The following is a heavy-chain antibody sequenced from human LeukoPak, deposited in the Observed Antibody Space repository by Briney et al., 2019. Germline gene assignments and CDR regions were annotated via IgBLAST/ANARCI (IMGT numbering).Heavy chain of an antibody. D-gene: IGHD2-8*01. Sequence: SETLSLTCTVSSYSISSGYYWGWIRQPPGKGLEWIGSIYHSGSTYYNPSLKSRVTISVDTSKNQFSLKLSSVTAADTAVYYCARSHKTSSGKKVYNWFDPWGQGTLVTVSS. CDR1: SYSISSGYY. V-gene: IGHV4-38-2*02. CDR2: IYHSGST. J-gene: IGHJ5*02. CDR3: ARSHKTSSGKKVYNWFDP.